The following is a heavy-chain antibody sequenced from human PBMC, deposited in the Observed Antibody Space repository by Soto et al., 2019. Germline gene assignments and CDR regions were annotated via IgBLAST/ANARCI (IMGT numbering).Heavy chain of an antibody. CDR2: INADNGNT. Sequence: VASVKVSCKASGNTFSNYAMHWVRQAPGQRLEWMAWINADNGNTYYSQKFQGRVTITRDTSTNTAYLELSSLRSEDTAVYYCASGDSSAWYYYGMDVWGLGTTVTVSS. CDR3: ASGDSSAWYYYGMDV. CDR1: GNTFSNYA. J-gene: IGHJ6*02. D-gene: IGHD6-19*01. V-gene: IGHV1-3*01.